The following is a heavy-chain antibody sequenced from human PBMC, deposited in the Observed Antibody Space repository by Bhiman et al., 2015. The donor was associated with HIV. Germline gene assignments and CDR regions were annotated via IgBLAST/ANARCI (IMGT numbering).Heavy chain of an antibody. Sequence: QVQLVESGGGVVQPGGSLRLSCPASGFSFTNYAMHWVRQAPGKGLEWVTFISSDGSDKYYADSVKGRFTISRDISKNTLYLQMTSLRPEDTAVYYCAKDLVKGTVPYYFDWWGQGTLVTVSS. D-gene: IGHD2-21*01. CDR3: AKDLVKGTVPYYFDW. CDR1: GFSFTNYA. V-gene: IGHV3-30-3*02. CDR2: ISSDGSDK. J-gene: IGHJ4*02.